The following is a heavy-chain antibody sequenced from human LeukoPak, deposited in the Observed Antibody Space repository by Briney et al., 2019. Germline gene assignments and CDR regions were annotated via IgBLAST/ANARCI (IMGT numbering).Heavy chain of an antibody. V-gene: IGHV1-18*01. D-gene: IGHD4-11*01. CDR3: ATDYSDYTLDY. CDR1: GYTFTSYG. CDR2: ISTYNGNT. J-gene: IGHJ4*02. Sequence: ASVKVSCKASGYTFTSYGIIWVRQAPGQGLEWMGWISTYNGNTNYAQKFQGRVTMTRNTSISTAYMELSSLRSGDTAVYYCATDYSDYTLDYWGQGTLVTVSS.